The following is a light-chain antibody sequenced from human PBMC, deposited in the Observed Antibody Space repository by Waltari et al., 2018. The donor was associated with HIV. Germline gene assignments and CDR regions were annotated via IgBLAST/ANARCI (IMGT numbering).Light chain of an antibody. J-gene: IGLJ2*01. CDR2: EVT. CDR3: SSYESINNHVV. CDR1: GSDIGGFDY. V-gene: IGLV2-8*01. Sequence: QSALTQPPSASGSLGQSVTISCTGTGSDIGGFDYVSWFQQHPGKVPKLIIYEVTQRPSRGPYRFSGSKSGNTASLTVSGLQAYDEADYYCSSYESINNHVVFGGGTSLTVL.